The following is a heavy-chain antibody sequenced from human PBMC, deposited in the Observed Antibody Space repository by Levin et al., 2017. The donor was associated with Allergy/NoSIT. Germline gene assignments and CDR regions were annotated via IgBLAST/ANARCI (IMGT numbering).Heavy chain of an antibody. J-gene: IGHJ4*02. CDR2: IYHSGST. Sequence: SETLSLTCAVSGGSISSGGYSWSWIRQPPGKGLEWIGYIYHSGSTYYNPSLKSRVTISVDRSKNQFSLKLSSVTAADTAVYYCARVVLWFGVQGRGYFDYWGQGTLVTVSS. CDR3: ARVVLWFGVQGRGYFDY. V-gene: IGHV4-30-2*01. CDR1: GGSISSGGYS. D-gene: IGHD3-10*01.